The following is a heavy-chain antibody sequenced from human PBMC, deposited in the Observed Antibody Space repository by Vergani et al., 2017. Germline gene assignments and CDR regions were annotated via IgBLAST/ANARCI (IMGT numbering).Heavy chain of an antibody. CDR3: ARDGPAGAFDI. J-gene: IGHJ3*02. CDR1: GGSISSYY. V-gene: IGHV4-59*01. D-gene: IGHD6-19*01. CDR2: IYYSGST. Sequence: QVQLQQWGAGLLKPSETLSLTCTVSGGSISSYYWSWIRQPPGKGLEWIGYIYYSGSTNYNPSLKSRVTISVDTSKNQFSLKLSSVTAADTAVYYCARDGPAGAFDIWGQGTMVTVSS.